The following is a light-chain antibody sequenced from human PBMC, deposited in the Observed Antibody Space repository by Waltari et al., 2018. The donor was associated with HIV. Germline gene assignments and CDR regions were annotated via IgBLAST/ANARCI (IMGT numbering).Light chain of an antibody. J-gene: IGLJ3*02. CDR3: CSYAGSSTFRV. V-gene: IGLV2-23*02. CDR2: EVS. CDR1: SSDVGSYNL. Sequence: QSALTQPASVSGSPGQSITISCTGTSSDVGSYNLVSWYQQHPGKAPNHMIYEVSKRPSGVSNRFSGSKSGNTASLTISGLQAEDGADYYCCSYAGSSTFRVFGGGTKLTVL.